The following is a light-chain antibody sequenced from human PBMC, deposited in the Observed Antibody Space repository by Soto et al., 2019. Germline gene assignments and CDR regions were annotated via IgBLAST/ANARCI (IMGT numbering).Light chain of an antibody. J-gene: IGKJ1*01. V-gene: IGKV1-39*01. Sequence: DIQMTQSPSSLSASVGDRVTITCRASQTIRYSLNWYQQKPGKAPKVLIYDTSTLQSGVPPRFSGSGSGTDFALTISSLQPEDFATYYCHQTAGALTWTCGDGPRVEAK. CDR3: HQTAGALTWT. CDR1: QTIRYS. CDR2: DTS.